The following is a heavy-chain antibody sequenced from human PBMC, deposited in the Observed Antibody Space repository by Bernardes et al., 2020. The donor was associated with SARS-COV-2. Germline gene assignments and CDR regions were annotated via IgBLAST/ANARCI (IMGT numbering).Heavy chain of an antibody. J-gene: IGHJ4*02. CDR3: ARDGHAMNDY. Sequence: GGSLRLSCAASGFTFRSFAMQWVRQAPGKGLEYVSGMNSNGDRIFYTNSVKGRFTISRDNSKSTLYLQMGSLRTEDMAVYYCARDGHAMNDYWGQGTLVTVSS. CDR1: GFTFRSFA. D-gene: IGHD2-2*01. CDR2: MNSNGDRI. V-gene: IGHV3-64*01.